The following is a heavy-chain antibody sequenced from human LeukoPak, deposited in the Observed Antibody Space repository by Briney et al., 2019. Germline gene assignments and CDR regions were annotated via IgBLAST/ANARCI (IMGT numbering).Heavy chain of an antibody. CDR2: IYGGDSET. D-gene: IGHD6-19*01. Sequence: GESLKISCQGSGYRYSDYWSGWVRQMPGKGLQWMGIIYGGDSETRYSPSLQGQVTISADKSINTAYLQWSSLKASDTAMYYCARTTTYSSGWYGAYWGQGTLVTVSS. J-gene: IGHJ4*02. CDR3: ARTTTYSSGWYGAY. CDR1: GYRYSDYW. V-gene: IGHV5-51*01.